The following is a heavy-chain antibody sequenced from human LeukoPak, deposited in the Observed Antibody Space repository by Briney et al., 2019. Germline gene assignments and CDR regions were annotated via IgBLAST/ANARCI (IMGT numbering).Heavy chain of an antibody. J-gene: IGHJ4*02. Sequence: PGGSLRLSRAASGFTFSSYAMHWVRQAPGKGLEWVAVISYDGSNKYYADSVKGRFTISRDNSKNTLYLQMNSLRAEDTAVYYCARDDGNLYFDYWGQGTLVTVSS. D-gene: IGHD4-23*01. CDR3: ARDDGNLYFDY. V-gene: IGHV3-30-3*01. CDR1: GFTFSSYA. CDR2: ISYDGSNK.